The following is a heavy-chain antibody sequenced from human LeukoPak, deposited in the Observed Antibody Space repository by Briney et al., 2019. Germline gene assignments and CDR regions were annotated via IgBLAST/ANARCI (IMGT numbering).Heavy chain of an antibody. Sequence: SETLSLTCTVSGGSISSYYWRWIRQPPGKGLEWIGYIYYSGSTNYNPSLKSRVTISVDTSKNQFSLKLSSVTAADTAVYYCAREVTKYYFDYWGQGTLVTVSS. CDR1: GGSISSYY. V-gene: IGHV4-59*01. CDR3: AREVTKYYFDY. D-gene: IGHD5-18*01. CDR2: IYYSGST. J-gene: IGHJ4*02.